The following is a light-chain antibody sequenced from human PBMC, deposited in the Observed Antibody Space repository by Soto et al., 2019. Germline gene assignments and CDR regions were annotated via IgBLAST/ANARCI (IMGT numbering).Light chain of an antibody. CDR2: GAS. J-gene: IGKJ5*01. CDR1: QSVSSSY. V-gene: IGKV3-20*01. CDR3: QQYGSSPT. Sequence: EIVWTHSPGTLSLSPCERATLSFRASQSVSSSYLAWYQQKPGQAPRLLIYGASSRATGIPDRFSGSGSGTDFTLTISRLEPEDFAVYYCQQYGSSPTFGQGTRLEIK.